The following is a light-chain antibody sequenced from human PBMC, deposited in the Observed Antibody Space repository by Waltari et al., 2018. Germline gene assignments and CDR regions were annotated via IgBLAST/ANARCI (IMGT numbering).Light chain of an antibody. J-gene: IGLJ3*02. Sequence: QSALTQPASVSRSPGPSITIPCTGTTRDVGFYNYVSWYQQHPGKAPQLIIYDVFERPSGVSNRFSGSKSGNTASLTISGLLAEDEADYYCNSYTGSSSWVFGGGTKLTVL. CDR2: DVF. CDR3: NSYTGSSSWV. CDR1: TRDVGFYNY. V-gene: IGLV2-14*03.